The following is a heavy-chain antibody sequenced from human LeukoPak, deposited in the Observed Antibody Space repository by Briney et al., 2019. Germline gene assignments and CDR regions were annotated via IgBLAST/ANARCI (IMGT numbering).Heavy chain of an antibody. Sequence: GGSLRLSCAASGFTFNSYSMNWVRQAPGKGLEWVSFISSSSSTIYYADSVKGRFTISRDNGKKSLYLQMNSLRAEDTAVYYCARVVGGYYGYFDYWGQGTLVTVSS. CDR3: ARVVGGYYGYFDY. J-gene: IGHJ4*02. V-gene: IGHV3-48*01. D-gene: IGHD1-26*01. CDR1: GFTFNSYS. CDR2: ISSSSSTI.